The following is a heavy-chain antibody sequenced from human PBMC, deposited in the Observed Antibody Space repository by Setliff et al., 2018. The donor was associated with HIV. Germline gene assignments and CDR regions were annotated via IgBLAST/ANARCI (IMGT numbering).Heavy chain of an antibody. J-gene: IGHJ6*03. D-gene: IGHD2-15*01. Sequence: PSETLSLTCTVSGGSISSYYWGWIRQHPGKGLEWIGYIYHNGTTYYNPSLKSRVIISVDTSKNQFSLKLSSVTAADTAVYYCARGGGSRAATSSYYYIDVWGKGTTVTVSS. CDR2: IYHNGTT. V-gene: IGHV4-59*06. CDR1: GGSISSYY. CDR3: ARGGGSRAATSSYYYIDV.